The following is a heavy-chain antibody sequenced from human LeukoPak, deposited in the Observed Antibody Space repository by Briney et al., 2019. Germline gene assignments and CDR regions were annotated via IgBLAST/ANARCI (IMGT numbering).Heavy chain of an antibody. CDR3: ARGPGPYCSSTSCLDY. CDR1: GGSISSYY. V-gene: IGHV4-4*07. CDR2: IYTSGST. Sequence: SETLSLTCTVSGGSISSYYWSWIRQPAGKGLEWIGRIYTSGSTNYNPSLKSRVTMSVDTSKNQFSLKLSSVTAADTAVYYCARGPGPYCSSTSCLDYWGQGTLVTVSS. J-gene: IGHJ4*02. D-gene: IGHD2-2*01.